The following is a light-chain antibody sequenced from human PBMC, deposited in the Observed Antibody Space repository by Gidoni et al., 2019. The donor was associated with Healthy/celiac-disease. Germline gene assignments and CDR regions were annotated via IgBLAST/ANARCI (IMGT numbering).Light chain of an antibody. V-gene: IGKV1-39*01. Sequence: DIQMTQSPSSLSASVGDRVTITCRASQSISSYLNWYQQQPGKAPKLLIYAASSLQSGVPSRFSGSGSETDFTLTSRRLQPEDFATYYCQQSYSTPLYTFGQGTKLEIK. CDR2: AAS. J-gene: IGKJ2*01. CDR1: QSISSY. CDR3: QQSYSTPLYT.